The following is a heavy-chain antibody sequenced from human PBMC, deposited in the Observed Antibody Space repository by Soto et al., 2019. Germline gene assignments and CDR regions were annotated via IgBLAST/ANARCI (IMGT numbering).Heavy chain of an antibody. Sequence: EVQLLESGGGVVQPGGSLRLSCAASGFTFRNFVMSWVRQAPGKGLEWVSAIRATGGQTFYADSVKGRFTISRDNSKNMLELQIDSLRAEDTALYFCAQDRGWGVVSPSHDSWGQGTLVTVSS. CDR3: AQDRGWGVVSPSHDS. CDR2: IRATGGQT. V-gene: IGHV3-23*01. J-gene: IGHJ4*02. CDR1: GFTFRNFV. D-gene: IGHD2-21*01.